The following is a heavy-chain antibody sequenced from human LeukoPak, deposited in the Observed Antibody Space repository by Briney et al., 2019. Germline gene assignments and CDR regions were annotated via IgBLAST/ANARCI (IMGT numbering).Heavy chain of an antibody. CDR3: AIGRGIAVAASAVDNTVT. V-gene: IGHV3-30*03. D-gene: IGHD6-19*01. CDR2: ISYDGSEK. Sequence: GGSLRLSCAASVFTLTSFGIHWVRQAPGKGLEWVSVISYDGSEKQYTDSVKGRFTISRENSKNTLYLQKNSLTLEATARYYCAIGRGIAVAASAVDNTVTWGQRTLCSVSS. J-gene: IGHJ5*02. CDR1: VFTLTSFG.